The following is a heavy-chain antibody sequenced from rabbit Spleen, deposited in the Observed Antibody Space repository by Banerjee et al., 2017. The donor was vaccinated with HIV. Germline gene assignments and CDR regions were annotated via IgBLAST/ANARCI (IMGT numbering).Heavy chain of an antibody. V-gene: IGHV1S43*01. Sequence: QEQVVESGGGLVQPGGSLTLSCKTSGFDFSSYSMSWVRQAPGKGLEWIGAIYTGSGSTWYASWVNGRFTTSRSTSLNTVDLKMTSLTAADTATYFCVRDGGWGRLDLWGPGTLVTVS. CDR2: IYTGSGST. D-gene: IGHD4-1*01. J-gene: IGHJ3*01. CDR1: GFDFSSYS. CDR3: VRDGGWGRLDL.